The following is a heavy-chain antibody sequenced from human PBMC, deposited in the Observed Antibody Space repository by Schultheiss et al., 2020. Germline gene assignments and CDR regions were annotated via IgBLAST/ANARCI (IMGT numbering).Heavy chain of an antibody. CDR3: ARMWAEAYCGGDCYSGYYFDY. D-gene: IGHD2-21*02. CDR2: IFSNDEK. J-gene: IGHJ4*02. V-gene: IGHV2-26*01. CDR1: GGSISSGGYY. Sequence: ETLSLTCTVSGGSISSGGYYWSWIRQPPGKALEWLAHIFSNDEKSYSTSLKSRLTISKDTSKSQVVLTMTNMDPVDTATYYCARMWAEAYCGGDCYSGYYFDYWGQGTLVTVSS.